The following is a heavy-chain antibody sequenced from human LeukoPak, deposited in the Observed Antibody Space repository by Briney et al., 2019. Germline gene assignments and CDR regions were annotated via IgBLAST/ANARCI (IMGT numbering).Heavy chain of an antibody. V-gene: IGHV1-69*13. J-gene: IGHJ5*02. Sequence: ASVKVSCKASGGTFSSYAISWVRQAPGQGLEWMGGIIPIFGTANYAQKFQGRVTITADESTSTAYMELSSLRSEDTAVYYCARDGYYDFWSGRSPNWFDPWGQGTPVTVSS. CDR2: IIPIFGTA. CDR1: GGTFSSYA. D-gene: IGHD3-3*01. CDR3: ARDGYYDFWSGRSPNWFDP.